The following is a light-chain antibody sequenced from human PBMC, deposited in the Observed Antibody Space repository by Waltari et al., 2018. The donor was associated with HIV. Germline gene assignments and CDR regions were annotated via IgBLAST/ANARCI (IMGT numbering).Light chain of an antibody. CDR3: VLYMGGGISV. CDR1: SGSVSTSYY. Sequence: QTVVTQEQSFSVSPGGTVTLPCGLRSGSVSTSYYPSWYQQTPGQPPRTLIYSTYSRSSGVPDRFSGSILGNKAALTITGAQVDDESDYYCVLYMGGGISVFGGGTKLTVL. J-gene: IGLJ3*02. V-gene: IGLV8-61*01. CDR2: STY.